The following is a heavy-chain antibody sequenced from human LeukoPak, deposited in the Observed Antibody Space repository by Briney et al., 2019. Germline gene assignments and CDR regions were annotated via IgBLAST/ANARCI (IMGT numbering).Heavy chain of an antibody. D-gene: IGHD1-1*01. J-gene: IGHJ4*02. CDR1: GFIFSSYG. V-gene: IGHV3-23*01. CDR2: MSGSGDST. CDR3: AKGRVRQFDPFDY. Sequence: PGGTLRLSCAASGFIFSSYGMSWVRQAPGKGLEWVSFMSGSGDSTYYADSVKGRFTISRDNSKNTLYLQINSLRAEDTAVYYCAKGRVRQFDPFDYWGQGTLVTVSS.